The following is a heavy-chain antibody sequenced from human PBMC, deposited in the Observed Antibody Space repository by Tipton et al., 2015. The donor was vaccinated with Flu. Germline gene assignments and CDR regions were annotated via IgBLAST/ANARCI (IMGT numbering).Heavy chain of an antibody. CDR3: ARLSLWFGELFGADPDMDV. Sequence: VKLVQSGAEVKKPGASVKVSCKASGYTFTSYDINWVRQATGQGLEWMGWMNPNSGNTGYAQKFQGRVTMTRNTSISTAYMELSSLRSEDTAVYYCARLSLWFGELFGADPDMDVWGQGTTVTVSS. CDR1: GYTFTSYD. V-gene: IGHV1-8*01. D-gene: IGHD3-10*01. J-gene: IGHJ6*02. CDR2: MNPNSGNT.